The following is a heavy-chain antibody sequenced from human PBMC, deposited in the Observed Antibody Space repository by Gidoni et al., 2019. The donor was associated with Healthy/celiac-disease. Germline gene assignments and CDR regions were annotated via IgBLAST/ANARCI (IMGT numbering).Heavy chain of an antibody. CDR1: GFTFSSYA. Sequence: QVQLVESGGGVVQPGRSLRLSCAASGFTFSSYAMHWVRQAPGKGLEWVAVISYDGSNKYYADAVKGRFTISRDNSKNTLYLQMNSLRAEDTAVYYCARDATIFGSYYYYYYMDVWGKGTTVTVSS. CDR2: ISYDGSNK. V-gene: IGHV3-30-3*01. D-gene: IGHD3-3*01. J-gene: IGHJ6*03. CDR3: ARDATIFGSYYYYYYMDV.